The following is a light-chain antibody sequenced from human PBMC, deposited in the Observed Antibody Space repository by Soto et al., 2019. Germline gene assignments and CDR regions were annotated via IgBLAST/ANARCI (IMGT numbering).Light chain of an antibody. J-gene: IGLJ7*01. CDR1: SSNIGAGYD. CDR3: QSYDSSVSGSRAV. V-gene: IGLV1-40*01. Sequence: QSALTQPPSVSGAPGQRVTISCTGSSSNIGAGYDVHWYQQLPGTAPKLLIYGITNRPSGVPDRFSGSKSGTSASLAITGLQAEDEADYYCQSYDSSVSGSRAVFGGGTQLTVL. CDR2: GIT.